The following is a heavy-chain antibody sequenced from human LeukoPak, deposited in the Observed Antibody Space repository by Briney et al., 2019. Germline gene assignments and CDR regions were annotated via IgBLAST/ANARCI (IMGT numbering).Heavy chain of an antibody. J-gene: IGHJ4*02. V-gene: IGHV3-30*04. CDR3: AGCGYSYGSYFDY. Sequence: PGGSLRLSCAASGFTFSSYAMHWVRQAPGEGLEWVAVISYDGSNKYYADSVKGRFTISRDNSKNTLYLQMNSLRAEDTAVYYCAGCGYSYGSYFDYWGQGTLVTVSS. D-gene: IGHD5-18*01. CDR2: ISYDGSNK. CDR1: GFTFSSYA.